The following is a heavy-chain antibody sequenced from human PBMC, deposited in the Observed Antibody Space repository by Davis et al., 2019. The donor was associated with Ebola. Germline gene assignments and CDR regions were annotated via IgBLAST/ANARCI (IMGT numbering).Heavy chain of an antibody. V-gene: IGHV3-33*01. CDR2: IWYDGSNK. J-gene: IGHJ4*02. CDR1: GFTFSSYG. Sequence: GESLKISCAASGFTFSSYGMHWVRQAPGKGLEWVAVIWYDGSNKYYADSVKGRFTISRDNAKNSLYLQMNSLRAEDTAVYYCVRAAFGSYYFDYWGQGTLVTVSS. D-gene: IGHD3-3*01. CDR3: VRAAFGSYYFDY.